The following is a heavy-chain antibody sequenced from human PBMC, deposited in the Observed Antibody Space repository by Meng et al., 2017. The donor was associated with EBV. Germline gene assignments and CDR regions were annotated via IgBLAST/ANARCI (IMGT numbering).Heavy chain of an antibody. CDR2: FLPRLGAP. J-gene: IGHJ4*02. CDR1: GGPFRYYA. D-gene: IGHD3-10*01. CDR3: ASESGRGYTPDY. V-gene: IGHV1-69*01. Sequence: QVPLVQSGAEGKKPGSSGKVSCKTSGGPFRYYAISWVRQAPGQGLEWLGGFLPRLGAPNYAQKFHGRVKITADESTSTHYMDLSSLRSEDTAIYYCASESGRGYTPDYWGQGTLVTVSS.